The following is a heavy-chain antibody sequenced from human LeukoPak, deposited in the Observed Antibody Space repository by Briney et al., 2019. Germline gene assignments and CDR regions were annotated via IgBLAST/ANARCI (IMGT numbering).Heavy chain of an antibody. V-gene: IGHV1-69*05. CDR2: IIPIFGTA. CDR1: GGTFSSYA. D-gene: IGHD3-10*01. CDR3: ARDEPDYYGSGTQSYYYYYMDV. J-gene: IGHJ6*03. Sequence: SVKVSCKASGGTFSSYAISWVRQAPGQGLEWMGGIIPIFGTANYAQKFQGRVTITTDESTSIAYMELSSLRSEDTAVYYCARDEPDYYGSGTQSYYYYYMDVWGKGTTVTVSS.